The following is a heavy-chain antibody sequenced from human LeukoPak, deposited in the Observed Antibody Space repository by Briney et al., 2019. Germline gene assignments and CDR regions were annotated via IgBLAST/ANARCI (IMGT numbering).Heavy chain of an antibody. V-gene: IGHV1-46*01. CDR3: ARGGGYNFGPAAY. Sequence: ASVKVSCKASGYIFTSYSMHWVRQAPGQGLEWMGIINPSGGSTSYGQKFQGRVTMTRDTSTSTVYMELSSLRIEDTAVYFCARGGGYNFGPAAYWGQGTLVTVSS. D-gene: IGHD5-18*01. CDR2: INPSGGST. J-gene: IGHJ1*01. CDR1: GYIFTSYS.